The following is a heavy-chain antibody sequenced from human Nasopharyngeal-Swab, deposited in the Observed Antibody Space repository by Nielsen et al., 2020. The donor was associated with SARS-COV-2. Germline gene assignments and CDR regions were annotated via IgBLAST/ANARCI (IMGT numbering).Heavy chain of an antibody. D-gene: IGHD2-2*01. CDR1: GYTFTGYY. CDR2: INPNSGGT. J-gene: IGHJ3*02. CDR3: ARDPLGYCSSTSCYFDTFDI. Sequence: ASVKVSCKASGYTFTGYYMHWVRQAPGQGLEWMGWINPNSGGTNYAQKFQGRVTMTRDTSISTAYMELSRLRSDDMAVYYCARDPLGYCSSTSCYFDTFDIWGQGTMVTVSS. V-gene: IGHV1-2*02.